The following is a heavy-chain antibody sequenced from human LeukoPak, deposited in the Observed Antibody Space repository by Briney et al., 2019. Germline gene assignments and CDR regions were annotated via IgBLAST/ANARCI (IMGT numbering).Heavy chain of an antibody. Sequence: PGGSLRLSCAASGFTVSSNYMSWVRQAPGKGLEWVSVIYSGGSTYYADSVKGRFTISRDNSKNTLYLQMNSLRAEDTAVYYCARDRSGVSSSWYRDAFDIWGQGTMVTVSS. CDR1: GFTVSSNY. D-gene: IGHD6-13*01. CDR3: ARDRSGVSSSWYRDAFDI. CDR2: IYSGGST. J-gene: IGHJ3*02. V-gene: IGHV3-66*01.